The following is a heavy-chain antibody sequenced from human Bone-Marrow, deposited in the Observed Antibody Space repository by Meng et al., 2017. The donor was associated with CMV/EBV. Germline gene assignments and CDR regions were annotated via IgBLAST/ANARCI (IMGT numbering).Heavy chain of an antibody. V-gene: IGHV3-48*03. CDR2: ISSSGSTI. J-gene: IGHJ6*02. CDR1: GFTFSSYE. D-gene: IGHD1-26*01. Sequence: GESLKISCAASGFTFSSYEMNWVRQAPGKGLEWVSYISSSGSTIYYADSVKGRFTISRDNAKNSLYLQMNSLSAEDTAVYYCARDQFAGDYYYYGMDVWGQGTTVTVSS. CDR3: ARDQFAGDYYYYGMDV.